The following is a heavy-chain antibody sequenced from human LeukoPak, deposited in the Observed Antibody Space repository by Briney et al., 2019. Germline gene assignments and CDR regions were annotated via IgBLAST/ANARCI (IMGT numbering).Heavy chain of an antibody. CDR3: ARPPNYCSGGSCYSGY. J-gene: IGHJ4*02. Sequence: GGSLRLSCAASGFTFSSYSMNWVRQAPGKGLEWVSSISSSGSTIYYADSVKGRFTISRDNAKNSLYLQMNSLRAEDTAVYYCARPPNYCSGGSCYSGYWGQGTLVTVSS. V-gene: IGHV3-48*04. CDR1: GFTFSSYS. D-gene: IGHD2-15*01. CDR2: ISSSGSTI.